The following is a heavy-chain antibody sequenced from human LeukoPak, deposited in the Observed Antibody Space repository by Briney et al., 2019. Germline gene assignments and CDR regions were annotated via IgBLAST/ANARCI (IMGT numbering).Heavy chain of an antibody. CDR2: INPNSGGT. CDR1: GYTFTGYY. J-gene: IGHJ4*02. D-gene: IGHD2-8*02. CDR3: ARKSGCTGGVCLYYFDY. V-gene: IGHV1-2*02. Sequence: GASVKVSCKASGYTFTGYYMHWVRQAPGQGLEWMGWINPNSGGTNYAQKFQGRATMTRDTSISTAYMELSRLRSDDTAVYYCARKSGCTGGVCLYYFDYWGQGTLVTVSS.